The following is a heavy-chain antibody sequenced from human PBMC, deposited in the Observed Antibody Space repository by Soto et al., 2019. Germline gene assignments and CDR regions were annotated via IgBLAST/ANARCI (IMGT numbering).Heavy chain of an antibody. CDR2: IIPIFGTA. Sequence: GASVKVSFKASGGTFSSYAISWLRQAPGQGLEWMGGIIPIFGTANYAQKFQGRVTITADKSTSTAYMELSSLRSEDTAVYYCAMVDGSGSYYRDYWGQGTLVTVSS. CDR1: GGTFSSYA. CDR3: AMVDGSGSYYRDY. D-gene: IGHD3-10*01. V-gene: IGHV1-69*06. J-gene: IGHJ4*02.